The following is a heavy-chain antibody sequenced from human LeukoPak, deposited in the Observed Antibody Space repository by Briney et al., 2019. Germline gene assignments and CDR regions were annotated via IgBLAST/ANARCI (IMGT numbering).Heavy chain of an antibody. V-gene: IGHV1-69*13. CDR2: IIPIFGTA. J-gene: IGHJ6*02. Sequence: ASVKVSCKASGGTFSSYAISWVRQAPGQGLEWMGGIIPIFGTANYAQKFQGRVTITADESTSTAHMELSSLRSEDTAVYYCARPLAVAGIFRPGNYYYYGMDVWGQGTTVTVSS. D-gene: IGHD6-19*01. CDR3: ARPLAVAGIFRPGNYYYYGMDV. CDR1: GGTFSSYA.